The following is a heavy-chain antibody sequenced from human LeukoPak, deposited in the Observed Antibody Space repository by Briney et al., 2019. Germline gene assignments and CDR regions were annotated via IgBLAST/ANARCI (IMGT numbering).Heavy chain of an antibody. J-gene: IGHJ3*01. CDR2: INKDGSEE. D-gene: IGHD1-14*01. CDR1: GFTLSSYL. Sequence: PGGSLRLSCAASGFTLSSYLMSWVRQAPGRGPEWVANINKDGSEETYLDSVKGRFTVSRDNAKNSLFLQMNSLRGDDTAVYYCARSNPNRNALDLWGQGTMVTISS. CDR3: ARSNPNRNALDL. V-gene: IGHV3-7*01.